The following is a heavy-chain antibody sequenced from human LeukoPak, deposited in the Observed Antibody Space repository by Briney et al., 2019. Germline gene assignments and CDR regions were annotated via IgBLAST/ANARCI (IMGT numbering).Heavy chain of an antibody. CDR3: ARDNWNHGWDADY. Sequence: PGGSLRLSCAASGFTFSSYWMSWVRQAPGKGLEWVANIKEDGSEKNYVDSVKGRFTISRDNAKNSLYLQMNSLRAEDTAVYYCARDNWNHGWDADYWGQGTLVTVSS. D-gene: IGHD1-1*01. J-gene: IGHJ4*02. CDR1: GFTFSSYW. V-gene: IGHV3-7*05. CDR2: IKEDGSEK.